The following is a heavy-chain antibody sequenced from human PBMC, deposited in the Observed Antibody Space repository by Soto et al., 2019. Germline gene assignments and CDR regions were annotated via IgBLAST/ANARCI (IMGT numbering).Heavy chain of an antibody. CDR1: GFTFSDYY. Sequence: QVQLVESGGGLVKPGGSLRLSCAASGFTFSDYYMSWIRQAPGKGLEWVSYISSSGSTIYYADSVKGRFTISRDNAKNSPYLQMNSLSAEDTAVYYCARDVSEGVVAATPSFDIWGQGTMLTVSS. V-gene: IGHV3-11*01. CDR2: ISSSGSTI. J-gene: IGHJ3*02. D-gene: IGHD2-15*01. CDR3: ARDVSEGVVAATPSFDI.